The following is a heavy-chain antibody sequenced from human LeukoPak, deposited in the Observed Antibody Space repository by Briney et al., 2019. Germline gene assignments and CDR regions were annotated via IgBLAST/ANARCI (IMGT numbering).Heavy chain of an antibody. Sequence: ASVKVSCKASGYTFTDYYIHWVRQAPGQGLEWMRWINPKSGATDFAQKFQGRITLTRDTSITTAHMEMNRLTSDDTAVYFCTIDEWELPGYWGQGTRVTV. V-gene: IGHV1-2*02. J-gene: IGHJ4*02. CDR1: GYTFTDYY. D-gene: IGHD1-26*01. CDR3: TIDEWELPGY. CDR2: INPKSGAT.